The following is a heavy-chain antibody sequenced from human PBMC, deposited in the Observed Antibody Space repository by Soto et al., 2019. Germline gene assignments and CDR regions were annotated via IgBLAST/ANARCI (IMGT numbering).Heavy chain of an antibody. CDR2: ISYDGSNK. V-gene: IGHV3-30-3*01. Sequence: LSCAASGFTFSSYAMHWVRQAPGKGLEWVAVISYDGSNKYYADSVKGRFTISRDNSKNTLYLQMNSLRAEDTAVYYCARGTGYCSSTSCKRKYSSGWYGNYFDYWGQGTLVTVSS. CDR1: GFTFSSYA. D-gene: IGHD2-2*01. CDR3: ARGTGYCSSTSCKRKYSSGWYGNYFDY. J-gene: IGHJ4*02.